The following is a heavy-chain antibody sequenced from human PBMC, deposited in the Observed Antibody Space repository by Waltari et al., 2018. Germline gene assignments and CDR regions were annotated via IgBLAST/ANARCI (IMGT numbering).Heavy chain of an antibody. J-gene: IGHJ4*02. CDR3: AKEGLGGDRQFDY. D-gene: IGHD2-21*02. CDR1: GFMFSSYA. V-gene: IGHV3-21*06. Sequence: EVQLAESGGGLVQPGGALRLSCVAPGFMFSSYAMNWVRQAPGKGLEWVASVSGPSTYTFYSDSVKGRFTISRDNAKNSVFLQMNGLRDDDTAIYYCAKEGLGGDRQFDYWGQGTLVRVSS. CDR2: VSGPSTYT.